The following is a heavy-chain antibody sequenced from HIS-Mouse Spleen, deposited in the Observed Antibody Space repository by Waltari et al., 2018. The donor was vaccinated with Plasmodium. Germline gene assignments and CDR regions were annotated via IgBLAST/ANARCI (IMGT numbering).Heavy chain of an antibody. CDR2: INPNSGGT. Sequence: QVQLVQSGPGVKNLGPSVKFSCRASDYPFPGYYFHGVRQAPGQGLEWMGWINPNSGGTNYAQKFQGRVTMTRDTSISTAYMELSRLRSDDTAVYYCAREKGGYFDYWGQGTLVTVSS. J-gene: IGHJ4*02. CDR3: AREKGGYFDY. V-gene: IGHV1-2*02. CDR1: DYPFPGYY. D-gene: IGHD3-16*01.